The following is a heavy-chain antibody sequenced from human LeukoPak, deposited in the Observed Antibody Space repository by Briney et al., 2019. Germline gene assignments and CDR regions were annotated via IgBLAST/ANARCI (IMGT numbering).Heavy chain of an antibody. D-gene: IGHD2-8*02. CDR3: ARGWWRFRDY. CDR2: INHSGST. CDR1: GGSFSGYY. J-gene: IGHJ4*02. Sequence: KPSETLSLTCAVYGGSFSGYYWSWIRQPPGKGLEWIGEINHSGSTNYNPSLKSRVTISVDTSKNQFSLKLSSVTAADTAVYYCARGWWRFRDYWGQGTLVTVSS. V-gene: IGHV4-34*01.